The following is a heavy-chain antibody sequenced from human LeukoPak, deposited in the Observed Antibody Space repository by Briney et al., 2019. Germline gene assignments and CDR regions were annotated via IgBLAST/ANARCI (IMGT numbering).Heavy chain of an antibody. CDR2: ISYDGSNK. CDR3: ASPSYGDYAMGVDY. J-gene: IGHJ4*02. CDR1: GFTFSSYA. Sequence: GGSLRLSCAASGFTFSSYAMHWVRQAPGKGLEWVAVISYDGSNKYYADSVKGRFTISRDNSKNTLYLQMSSLRAEDTAVYYCASPSYGDYAMGVDYWGQGTLVTVSS. D-gene: IGHD4-17*01. V-gene: IGHV3-30*04.